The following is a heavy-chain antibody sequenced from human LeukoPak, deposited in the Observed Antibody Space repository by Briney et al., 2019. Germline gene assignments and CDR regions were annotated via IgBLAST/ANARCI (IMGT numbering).Heavy chain of an antibody. D-gene: IGHD3-22*01. J-gene: IGHJ4*02. V-gene: IGHV1-69-2*01. Sequence: ASVKVSCKVSGYTFTDYYMHWVQQAPGKGLEWMGLVDPEDGETIYAEKFQGRVTITADTSTDTAYMELSSLRSEDTAVYYCATYYYDSSGYPDIDYWGQGTLVTVSS. CDR3: ATYYYDSSGYPDIDY. CDR2: VDPEDGET. CDR1: GYTFTDYY.